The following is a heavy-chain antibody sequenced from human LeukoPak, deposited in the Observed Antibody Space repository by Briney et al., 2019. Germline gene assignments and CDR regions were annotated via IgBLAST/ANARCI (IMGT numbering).Heavy chain of an antibody. V-gene: IGHV4-34*01. CDR3: PGGGLRRYFDY. CDR1: GGSFSGYY. D-gene: IGHD6-25*01. Sequence: SETLSLTCAVYGGSFSGYYWSWLRQPPGKGLEWIGEINHRGSTHYNPSLKSRVTISVDTSKNQFSLKLSSVSAAHTAVYYCPGGGLRRYFDYWGQGTLVSVSS. J-gene: IGHJ4*02. CDR2: INHRGST.